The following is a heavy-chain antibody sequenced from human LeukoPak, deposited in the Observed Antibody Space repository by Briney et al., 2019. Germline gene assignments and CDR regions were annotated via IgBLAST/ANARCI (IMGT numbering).Heavy chain of an antibody. D-gene: IGHD3-3*01. CDR3: ARDPIPSITIFGVVISENWFDP. V-gene: IGHV3-74*01. Sequence: GGSLRLSCAASGFTFSSYWMHWVRQAPGKGLVWVSRINTDGSSTSYADSVKGRFTISRDNAKNTLYLQMNSLRAEDTAVYYCARDPIPSITIFGVVISENWFDPWGQGTLVTVSS. J-gene: IGHJ5*02. CDR2: INTDGSST. CDR1: GFTFSSYW.